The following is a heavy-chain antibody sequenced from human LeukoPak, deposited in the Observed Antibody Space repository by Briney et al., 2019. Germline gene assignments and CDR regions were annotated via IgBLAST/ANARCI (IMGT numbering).Heavy chain of an antibody. CDR1: GYTFTNYY. CDR3: ARFGGYDYLRFDY. CDR2: INPSGGGT. Sequence: ASVKVSCKTSGYTFTNYYMHWVRQAPGQGLEWMGIINPSGGGTSYAQKFQGRVTITADESTSTAYMELSSLRSEDTAVYYCARFGGYDYLRFDYWGQGTLVTVSS. V-gene: IGHV1-46*01. D-gene: IGHD5-12*01. J-gene: IGHJ4*02.